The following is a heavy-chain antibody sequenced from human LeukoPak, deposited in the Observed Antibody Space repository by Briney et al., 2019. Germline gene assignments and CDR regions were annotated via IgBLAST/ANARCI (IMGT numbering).Heavy chain of an antibody. V-gene: IGHV3-11*01. CDR3: AMNGDYFDY. Sequence: GGSLRLSCAASGFTFSDYYMSWIRQAPGKGLECVSYISRSGSSRYYTDSVKGRFTISRDNAKNLLYLQMNSLRAEDMAVYYCAMNGDYFDYWGQGTPVTVSS. CDR1: GFTFSDYY. J-gene: IGHJ4*02. CDR2: ISRSGSSR. D-gene: IGHD4-17*01.